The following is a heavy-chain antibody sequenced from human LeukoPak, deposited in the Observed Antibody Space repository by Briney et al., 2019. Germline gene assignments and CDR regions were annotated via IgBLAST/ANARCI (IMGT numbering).Heavy chain of an antibody. CDR1: GFTFSDYY. CDR3: ARDRFGSGPYYYGMDV. D-gene: IGHD3-10*01. J-gene: IGHJ6*02. CDR2: ISSSSSYT. Sequence: PGGSLRLSCAASGFTFSDYYMSWIRQAPGKGLEWVSYISSSSSYTNYADSVKGRFTISRDNAKNSLYLQMNSLRAEDTAVYYCARDRFGSGPYYYGMDVWGQGTTVTVSS. V-gene: IGHV3-11*05.